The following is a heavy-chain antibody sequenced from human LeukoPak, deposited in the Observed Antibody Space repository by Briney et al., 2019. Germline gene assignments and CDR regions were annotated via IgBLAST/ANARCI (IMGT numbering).Heavy chain of an antibody. V-gene: IGHV3-11*01. CDR2: ISSSGSTI. CDR3: AREPVFLGYCSGGSCHNFDY. J-gene: IGHJ4*02. Sequence: GGSRRLSCAASGFTFSDYYMSWIRQAPGKGLEWVSYISSSGSTIYYADSVKGRFTISRDNAKNSLYLQMNSLRAEDTAVYYCAREPVFLGYCSGGSCHNFDYWGQGTLVTVSS. D-gene: IGHD2-15*01. CDR1: GFTFSDYY.